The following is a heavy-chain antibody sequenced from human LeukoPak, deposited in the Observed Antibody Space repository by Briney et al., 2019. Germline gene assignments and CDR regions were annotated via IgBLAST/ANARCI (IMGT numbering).Heavy chain of an antibody. CDR2: IYYSGST. V-gene: IGHV4-59*01. CDR1: GGSISSYY. CDR3: ARGQWELRLDY. J-gene: IGHJ4*02. D-gene: IGHD1-26*01. Sequence: PSETLSLTCTVSGGSISSYYRSWIQQPPGKGLEWIGYIYYSGSTNYNPSLKSRVTISVDTSKNQFSLKLSSVTAADTAVYYCARGQWELRLDYWGQGTLVTVSS.